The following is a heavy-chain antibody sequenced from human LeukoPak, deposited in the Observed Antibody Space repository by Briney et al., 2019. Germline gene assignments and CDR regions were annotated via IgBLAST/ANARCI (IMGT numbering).Heavy chain of an antibody. CDR3: ARLSYYYGSGSYSLIDY. CDR2: IYYSGST. D-gene: IGHD3-10*01. CDR1: GGSISSSSLY. Sequence: PSETLPLTCTVSGGSISSSSLYWGWIRQPPGKGLEWIGSIYYSGSTYYNSSLKSRVTISVDTSKNQFSLKLSSVTAADTAVYYCARLSYYYGSGSYSLIDYWGQGTLVTVSS. V-gene: IGHV4-39*01. J-gene: IGHJ4*02.